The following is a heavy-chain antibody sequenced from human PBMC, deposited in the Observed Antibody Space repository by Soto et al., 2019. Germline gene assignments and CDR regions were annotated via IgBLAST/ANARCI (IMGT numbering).Heavy chain of an antibody. J-gene: IGHJ5*02. D-gene: IGHD3-16*01. CDR3: ARVGGINWFDP. V-gene: IGHV4-31*03. CDR1: CGSISSGGDY. CDR2: IYYSWST. Sequence: QVRLQESGPGLVKPSQTLSLTCTVSCGSISSGGDYWSCIRQHSGKGLDWIGYIYYSWSTYYIPSLKSRVTISVDTSKNQFSLKLSSVTAADTAMYDCARVGGINWFDPWGQGTLVTVSS.